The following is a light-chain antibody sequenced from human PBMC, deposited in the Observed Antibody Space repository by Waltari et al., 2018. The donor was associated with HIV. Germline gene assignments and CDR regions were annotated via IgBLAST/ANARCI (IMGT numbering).Light chain of an antibody. J-gene: IGKJ5*01. CDR3: QQRSNWLS. CDR2: GAS. CDR1: QNVSSY. Sequence: ENVLTQSPATLSLSPGERATLSCRASQNVSSYLAWYQQKPGQAPRLLIYGASNRATGIPARFSGSGSGTDFTLTINSLEPEDFAVYYCQQRSNWLSFGQGTRLEIK. V-gene: IGKV3-11*01.